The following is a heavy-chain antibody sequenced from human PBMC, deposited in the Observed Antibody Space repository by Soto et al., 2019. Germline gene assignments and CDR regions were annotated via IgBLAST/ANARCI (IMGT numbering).Heavy chain of an antibody. Sequence: KTSETLSLTCAVYGGSFSGYYWSWIRQPPGKGLEWIGEINHSGSTNYNPSLKSRVTISVDTSKNQFSLKLSSVTAADTAVYYCASSVLWFGIDYWGQGTLVNVSS. J-gene: IGHJ4*02. D-gene: IGHD3-10*01. CDR2: INHSGST. V-gene: IGHV4-34*01. CDR3: ASSVLWFGIDY. CDR1: GGSFSGYY.